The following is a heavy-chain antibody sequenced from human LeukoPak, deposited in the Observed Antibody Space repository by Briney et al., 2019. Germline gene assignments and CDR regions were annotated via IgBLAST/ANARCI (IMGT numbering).Heavy chain of an antibody. CDR3: ARDCPDRAAWFDP. CDR1: GYTFSSYG. V-gene: IGHV1-18*01. J-gene: IGHJ5*02. CDR2: ISDYNGNT. Sequence: GASVKVSCKASGYTFSSYGISWVRQAPGQGLEWMGWISDYNGNTNYAQKVQGRVTMTTDPFTSTAYMELRSLRSDDTAVYYCARDCPDRAAWFDPWGQGTLVTVSS. D-gene: IGHD3-22*01.